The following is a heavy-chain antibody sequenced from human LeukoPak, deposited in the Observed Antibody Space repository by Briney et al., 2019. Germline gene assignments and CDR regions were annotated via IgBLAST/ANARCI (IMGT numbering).Heavy chain of an antibody. CDR3: ARSRYSGSREFDS. V-gene: IGHV1-46*01. CDR2: IDPSGGST. CDR1: GYTFTSNH. J-gene: IGHJ4*02. Sequence: GASVKVSCKASGYTFTSNHMCWVRQAPGQGPEWIGVIDPSGGSTSYAQKFQGRLIMTRDTSTTTVYMELSSLRSEDTAVYYCARSRYSGSREFDSWGQGTLVTVSS. D-gene: IGHD1-26*01.